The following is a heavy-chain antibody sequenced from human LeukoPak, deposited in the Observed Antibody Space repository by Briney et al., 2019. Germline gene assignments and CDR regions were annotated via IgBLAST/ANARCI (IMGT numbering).Heavy chain of an antibody. D-gene: IGHD6-19*01. Sequence: SETLSLTCTVSGGSISSSSYYWGWIRQPPGKGLEWIGSIYYSGSTYYNPSLKSRVTISVDTSKNQFSLKLSSVTAADTAVYYCASSTIAVAAPIDYWGQGTLVTVSS. J-gene: IGHJ4*02. V-gene: IGHV4-39*01. CDR1: GGSISSSSYY. CDR2: IYYSGST. CDR3: ASSTIAVAAPIDY.